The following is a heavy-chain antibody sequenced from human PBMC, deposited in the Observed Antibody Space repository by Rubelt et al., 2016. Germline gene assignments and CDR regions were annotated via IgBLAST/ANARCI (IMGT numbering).Heavy chain of an antibody. D-gene: IGHD6-6*01. CDR3: ATVPAHSSSSDY. V-gene: IGHV1-46*01. J-gene: IGHJ4*02. CDR2: INPSGGGT. Sequence: LHWVRQAPGQGLEWMGIINPSGGGTTYAQKFQGRVTMTEDTSTDTAYMELSSLRSEDTAVYYCATVPAHSSSSDYWGQGTLVTVSS.